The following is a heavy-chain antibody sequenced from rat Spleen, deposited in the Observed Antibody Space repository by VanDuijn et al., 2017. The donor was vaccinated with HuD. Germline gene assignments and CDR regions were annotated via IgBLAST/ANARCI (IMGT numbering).Heavy chain of an antibody. CDR1: GFTFSNYD. D-gene: IGHD4-3*01. Sequence: EVQLVESGGGLVQPGRSLKFSCAASGFTFSNYDMAWVRQAPTKGLEWVASISTGGGNTYYRDSVKGRFTISRDNAKSTLYLQMNSLRSEDTATYYCARGDPFDYWGQGVMVTVSS. CDR3: ARGDPFDY. J-gene: IGHJ2*01. V-gene: IGHV5S23*01. CDR2: ISTGGGNT.